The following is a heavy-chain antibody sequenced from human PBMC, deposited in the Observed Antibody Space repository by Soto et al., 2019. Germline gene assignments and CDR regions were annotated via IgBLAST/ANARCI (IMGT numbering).Heavy chain of an antibody. Sequence: GGSLRLSCAASGFTFSSYAMSWVRQAPGKGLEWVSVISGSGGSTYYADSVKGRFTISRDNSKNTLYLQMNSLRAEDTAVYYCAKGTSGDYVNGFDPWGQGTLVTVSS. J-gene: IGHJ5*02. CDR1: GFTFSSYA. CDR2: ISGSGGST. D-gene: IGHD4-17*01. CDR3: AKGTSGDYVNGFDP. V-gene: IGHV3-23*01.